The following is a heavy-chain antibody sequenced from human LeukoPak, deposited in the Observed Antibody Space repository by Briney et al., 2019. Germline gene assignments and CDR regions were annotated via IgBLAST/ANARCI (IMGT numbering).Heavy chain of an antibody. CDR2: IYSGGST. Sequence: GGSLRLSCAASGFTVSSNYMSWVRQAPGKGLEWVSVIYSGGSTYYADSVKGRFTISRDNSKNTLYLQMNSLRAEDTAVYYCARSTTGDRAFIDYWGQGTLVTVSS. D-gene: IGHD7-27*01. V-gene: IGHV3-53*01. CDR1: GFTVSSNY. J-gene: IGHJ4*02. CDR3: ARSTTGDRAFIDY.